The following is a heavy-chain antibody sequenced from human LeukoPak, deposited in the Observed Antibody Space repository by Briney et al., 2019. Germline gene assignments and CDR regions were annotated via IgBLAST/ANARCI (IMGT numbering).Heavy chain of an antibody. J-gene: IGHJ6*02. D-gene: IGHD2-2*01. CDR2: IYTGGGT. Sequence: GGSLRLSCAASGFTVSNNYMTWVRQAPGKGLEWVSVIYTGGGTYYADSVRGRFTISRDNSKNTLYLQMNSLRAEDTAVYYCASPYCSSTSCYGNPYYYYGMDVWGQGTTVTVSS. CDR3: ASPYCSSTSCYGNPYYYYGMDV. CDR1: GFTVSNNY. V-gene: IGHV3-66*01.